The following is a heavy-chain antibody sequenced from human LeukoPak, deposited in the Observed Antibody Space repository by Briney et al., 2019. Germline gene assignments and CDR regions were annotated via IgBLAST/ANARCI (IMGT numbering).Heavy chain of an antibody. D-gene: IGHD1-20*01. Sequence: GASVKVSCKASGYTFTSYYIHWVRQAPGQGLEWMGIINPSGGSTNYAQKFQGRVTMTRDKSTSTVYMEVSSLRSEDTAVYYCARRLGLTGTTGWFDPWDQGTLVTVSS. CDR2: INPSGGST. J-gene: IGHJ5*02. V-gene: IGHV1-46*01. CDR3: ARRLGLTGTTGWFDP. CDR1: GYTFTSYY.